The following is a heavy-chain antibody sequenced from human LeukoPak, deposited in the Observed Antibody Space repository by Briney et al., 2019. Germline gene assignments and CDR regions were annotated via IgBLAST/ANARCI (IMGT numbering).Heavy chain of an antibody. V-gene: IGHV4-34*01. CDR1: GGSFSGYY. CDR2: INHSGST. CDR3: ARGITIFGVVSVDP. Sequence: SETLSLTCAVYGGSFSGYYWSWIRQPPGKGLEWIGEINHSGSTNYNPSLKRRVTISVDTSKNQFSLKLSSVTAADTAVYYCARGITIFGVVSVDPWGQGTLVTVSS. J-gene: IGHJ5*02. D-gene: IGHD3-3*01.